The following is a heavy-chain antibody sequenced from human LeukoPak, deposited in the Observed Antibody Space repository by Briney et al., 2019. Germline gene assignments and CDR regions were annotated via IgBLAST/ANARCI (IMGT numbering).Heavy chain of an antibody. V-gene: IGHV4-38-2*02. Sequence: QESGPGLVKTSETLSLTCTVSGFSITRGDYWGWIRQPPGKGLEWIGAIYHSGSTYYNPSLKSRVAISVDTSKNQFSLRLSSVSAADTAVYYCARSGPYYYHYVGVWGKGATVTVSS. CDR2: IYHSGST. J-gene: IGHJ6*03. CDR3: ARSGPYYYHYVGV. CDR1: GFSITRGDY. D-gene: IGHD3-10*01.